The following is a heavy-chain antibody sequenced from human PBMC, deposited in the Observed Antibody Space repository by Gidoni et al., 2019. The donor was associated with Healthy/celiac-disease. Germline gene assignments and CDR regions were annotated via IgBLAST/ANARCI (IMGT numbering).Heavy chain of an antibody. CDR1: GFTVSSNY. D-gene: IGHD3-22*01. V-gene: IGHV3-53*02. J-gene: IGHJ3*02. CDR3: ARAHYYDSSGYYTDAFDI. Sequence: EVQLVETGGGLIQPGGSLRLSCAASGFTVSSNYMSWVRQAPGKWLEWVSVIYSGGSTYYADSVKGRFTISRDNSKNTLYLQMNSLRAEDTAVYYCARAHYYDSSGYYTDAFDIWGQGTMVTVSS. CDR2: IYSGGST.